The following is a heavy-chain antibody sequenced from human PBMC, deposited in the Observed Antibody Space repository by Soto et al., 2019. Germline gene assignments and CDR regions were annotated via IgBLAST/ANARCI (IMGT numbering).Heavy chain of an antibody. CDR2: IRSKDNNYAT. V-gene: IGHV3-73*01. CDR3: TRFSMDLLRGLDP. Sequence: GGSLRLSCAASGFPFSGSAIHWVRQASGKGLGWVGRIRSKDNNYATAYAASVKGRFTVSRDDSKNTAYLQMDSLKIEDTAMYYCTRFSMDLLRGLDPWGQGTLVTVSS. J-gene: IGHJ5*02. CDR1: GFPFSGSA. D-gene: IGHD2-15*01.